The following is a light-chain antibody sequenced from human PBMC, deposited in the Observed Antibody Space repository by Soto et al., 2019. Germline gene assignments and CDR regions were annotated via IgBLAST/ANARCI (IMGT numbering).Light chain of an antibody. CDR2: EVS. CDR1: SRDVGGFNY. CDR3: SSYTSRSTVV. J-gene: IGLJ2*01. Sequence: QSALTQPASVSGSPGQSITIYCTGTSRDVGGFNYVSWYLQHPGKAPKLMIYEVSNRPSGISTRFSGSKSGNTASLTISGLQAEDEGNYYCSSYTSRSTVVFGGGTKLTVL. V-gene: IGLV2-14*01.